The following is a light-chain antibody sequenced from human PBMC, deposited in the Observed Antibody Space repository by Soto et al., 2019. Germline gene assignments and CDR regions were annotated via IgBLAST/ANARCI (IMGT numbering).Light chain of an antibody. CDR2: GAS. Sequence: EIVLTQSPGTLSLSPGERATLSCRANQSVSSSYLAWYQQKPGQAPRLLIYGASSRATGIPDRFSGSGSGTDFTLTISRLEPKDFAVYYCQQYGSSPTTFGQGTKVEIK. CDR3: QQYGSSPTT. CDR1: QSVSSSY. V-gene: IGKV3-20*01. J-gene: IGKJ1*01.